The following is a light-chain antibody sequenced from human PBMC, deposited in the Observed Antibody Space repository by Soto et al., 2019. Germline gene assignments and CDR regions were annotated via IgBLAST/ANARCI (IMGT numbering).Light chain of an antibody. CDR3: QQYCSSPRVT. J-gene: IGKJ4*01. CDR2: GAS. Sequence: EIVLTQSPGTLSLSPGERATLSCRASQSVSSNYLAWYQQKPGQAPRLLIYGASSRATGIPYRFSGSGSGTDFTLTISRLEPEDFAVYYCQQYCSSPRVTFGGGTKVEIK. V-gene: IGKV3-20*01. CDR1: QSVSSNY.